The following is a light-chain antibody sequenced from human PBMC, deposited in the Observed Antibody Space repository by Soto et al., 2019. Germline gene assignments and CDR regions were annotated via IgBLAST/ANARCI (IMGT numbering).Light chain of an antibody. J-gene: IGLJ2*01. CDR2: SNN. CDR3: AAWYDSRSAPV. CDR1: SSNIGTNY. V-gene: IGLV1-47*02. Sequence: QSVLTQPPSASGTPGQRVTISCSGSSSNIGTNYVYWYQQLPGTAPKLLIYSNNQRPSGVPDRFSASKSGASASLAISGLRSEDEADDYCAAWYDSRSAPVFGGGTKVTVL.